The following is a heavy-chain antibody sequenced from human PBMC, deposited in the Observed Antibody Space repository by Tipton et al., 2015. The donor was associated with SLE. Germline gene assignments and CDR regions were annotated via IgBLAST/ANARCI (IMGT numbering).Heavy chain of an antibody. V-gene: IGHV4-4*07. Sequence: TLSLTCTVSGGSISTYYWSWIRQPAGKGLEWIGRMFGSAIRDYNPSLKSRVTISLATSKNQFSLQLTSVTAADTAIYYCGRVTSGWREVCWGQGTLVTVSS. CDR3: GRVTSGWREVC. CDR1: GGSISTYY. CDR2: MFGSAIR. J-gene: IGHJ4*02. D-gene: IGHD6-19*01.